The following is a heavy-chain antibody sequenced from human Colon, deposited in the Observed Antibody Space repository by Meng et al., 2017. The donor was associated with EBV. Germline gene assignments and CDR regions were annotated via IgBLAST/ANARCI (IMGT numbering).Heavy chain of an antibody. CDR2: IHHSGST. J-gene: IGHJ5*01. D-gene: IGHD3-22*01. CDR1: GGSFSGNF. V-gene: IGHV4-34*01. CDR3: ARDPAQEDFDTSGYMYDS. Sequence: QVPLNQWGAGLLKPSETLSLTCAVFGGSFSGNFWTWIRQSPGEGLEWIGEIHHSGSTKYNPSLKNRVSISLDTSKKQFSLQLTSVTVADTAVYFCARDPAQEDFDTSGYMYDSWGPGTLVTVSS.